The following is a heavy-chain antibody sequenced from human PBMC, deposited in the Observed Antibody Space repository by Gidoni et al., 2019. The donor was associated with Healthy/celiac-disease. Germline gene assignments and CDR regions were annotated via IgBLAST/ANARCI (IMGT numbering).Heavy chain of an antibody. V-gene: IGHV4-38-2*01. CDR2: IYHSGST. CDR1: GYSFSSGYY. J-gene: IGHJ3*02. CDR3: ARGYGGNPDAFDI. D-gene: IGHD4-17*01. Sequence: QAQLQESGPGLVKPSETLSLPCAVPGYSFSSGYYWGWIRQPPGKGLEWIGSIYHSGSTYYNPSLKSRVTISVDTSKNQFSLKLSSVTAADTAVYYCARGYGGNPDAFDIWGQGTMVTVSS.